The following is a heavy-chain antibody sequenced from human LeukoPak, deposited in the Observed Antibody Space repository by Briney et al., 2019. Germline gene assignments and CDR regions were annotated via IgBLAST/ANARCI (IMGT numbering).Heavy chain of an antibody. Sequence: SETLSLTCAVSGGSISSGGYSWSWIRQPPGKGLEWIASSYYTGITYYNPSLKSRVTISVDTSKNQFSLKLSSVTAADTAVYYCARRYGWSSSWFDPWGQGTLVTVSS. V-gene: IGHV4-39*07. CDR2: SYYTGIT. CDR3: ARRYGWSSSWFDP. CDR1: GGSISSGGYS. J-gene: IGHJ5*02. D-gene: IGHD6-19*01.